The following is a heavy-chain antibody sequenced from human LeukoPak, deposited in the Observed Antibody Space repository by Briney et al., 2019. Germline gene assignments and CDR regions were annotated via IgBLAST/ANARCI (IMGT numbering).Heavy chain of an antibody. CDR1: GFTPTRYS. CDR3: ARGRGGLYFDN. V-gene: IGHV3-7*01. J-gene: IGHJ4*02. D-gene: IGHD3-16*01. Sequence: PRRSLRLSCAPSGFTPTRYSMSWVRHPPARGREWVANIKQVGREKYHVDSVKGRFTISRDNAKNSLYLQMNSLRAEDTAVYYCARGRGGLYFDNWGQGTLVTVSS. CDR2: IKQVGREK.